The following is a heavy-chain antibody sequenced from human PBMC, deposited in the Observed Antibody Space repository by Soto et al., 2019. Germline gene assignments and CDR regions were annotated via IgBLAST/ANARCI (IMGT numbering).Heavy chain of an antibody. CDR2: IDWDDDK. CDR1: GFSLSTSGMC. Sequence: GSGPTLVNPTQPLTLTCTFSGFSLSTSGMCVSWIRQPPGKALEWLARIDWDDDKYYSTSLKTRLTISKDTSKNQVVLTMTNMDPVDTATYYCARTRGDCSSTSCYAGYYYYYMDVWGKGTTVTVSS. D-gene: IGHD2-2*01. CDR3: ARTRGDCSSTSCYAGYYYYYMDV. J-gene: IGHJ6*03. V-gene: IGHV2-70*11.